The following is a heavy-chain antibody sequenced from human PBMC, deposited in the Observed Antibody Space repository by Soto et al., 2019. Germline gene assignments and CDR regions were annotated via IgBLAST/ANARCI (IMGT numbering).Heavy chain of an antibody. Sequence: GASVKVSCKASGGTFSSYAISWVRQAPGQGLEWMGGIIPIFGTANYAQKFQGRVTITADESTSTAYMELSSLRSEDTAVYYCARGGIYFDWLLGYIDYWGQGTLVTV. CDR2: IIPIFGTA. D-gene: IGHD3-9*01. CDR3: ARGGIYFDWLLGYIDY. CDR1: GGTFSSYA. J-gene: IGHJ4*02. V-gene: IGHV1-69*13.